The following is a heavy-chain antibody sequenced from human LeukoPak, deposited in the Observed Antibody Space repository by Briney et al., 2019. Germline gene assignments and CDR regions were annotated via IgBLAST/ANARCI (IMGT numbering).Heavy chain of an antibody. V-gene: IGHV4-39*07. J-gene: IGHJ4*02. CDR3: ARERGPDYGDTPIFDY. D-gene: IGHD4-17*01. CDR1: GGSISSSSYY. Sequence: PSETLSLTCTVSGGSISSSSYYWGWIRQPPGKGLEWIGSIYYSGSTYYNPSLKSRVTISVDRSKNQFSLKLSSVTAADTAVYYCARERGPDYGDTPIFDYWGQGTLVTVSS. CDR2: IYYSGST.